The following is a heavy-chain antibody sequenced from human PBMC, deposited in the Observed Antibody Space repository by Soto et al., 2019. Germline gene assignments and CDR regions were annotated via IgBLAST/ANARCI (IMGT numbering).Heavy chain of an antibody. CDR1: GGTFSSYA. V-gene: IGHV1-69*12. D-gene: IGHD5-12*01. CDR2: IVPIVDTS. CDR3: VRVVAIPGYPDN. J-gene: IGHJ4*02. Sequence: QVQLVQSGAEVRQPASSVKVSCKTSGGTFSSYAISWVRQAPGQGLEWMGGIVPIVDTSTYAQKFQGRVTISAKXSTSTVYMELSSLRSDDTAVYYCVRVVAIPGYPDNWGQGTLVTVSS.